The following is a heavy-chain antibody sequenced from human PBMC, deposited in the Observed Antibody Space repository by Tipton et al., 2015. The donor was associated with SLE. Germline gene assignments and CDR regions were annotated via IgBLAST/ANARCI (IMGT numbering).Heavy chain of an antibody. CDR3: ATGGRFDAFDI. V-gene: IGHV4-59*08. Sequence: LRLSCTVSGASISAYSWSWIRQPPGKGLEWIGYIFYSGSTNYNPSVKSRVTISADTSKNQLSLRLASVTAADTAVYFCATGGRFDAFDIWGQGTKVSVSS. D-gene: IGHD3-16*01. J-gene: IGHJ3*02. CDR1: GASISAYS. CDR2: IFYSGST.